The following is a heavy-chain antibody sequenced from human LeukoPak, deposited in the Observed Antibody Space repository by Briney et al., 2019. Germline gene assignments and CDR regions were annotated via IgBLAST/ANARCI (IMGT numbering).Heavy chain of an antibody. Sequence: PSETLSLTCTVSGGSISSSSYYWGWIRQPPGKGLEWIGSIYYSGSTYYNPSLKSRVTISVDTSKNQFSLKLSSVTAADTAVYYCARDFLLLWFQEPWGQGTLVTVSS. CDR2: IYYSGST. D-gene: IGHD3-10*01. CDR3: ARDFLLLWFQEP. J-gene: IGHJ4*02. V-gene: IGHV4-39*07. CDR1: GGSISSSSYY.